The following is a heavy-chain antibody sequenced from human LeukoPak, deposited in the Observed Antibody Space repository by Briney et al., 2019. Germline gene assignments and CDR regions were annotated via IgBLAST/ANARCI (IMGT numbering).Heavy chain of an antibody. CDR2: ISTYNGNT. D-gene: IGHD3-22*01. CDR1: GYSFTNYG. J-gene: IGHJ4*02. V-gene: IGHV1-18*01. Sequence: ASVKVSCKASGYSFTNYGFSWVRQAPGQGLEWMGWISTYNGNTNYAQKLQGRVTMTTDTSTSTAYMELRSLRSDDTAVYYCARQLTHYYDSSGYSDYWGQGTLVTVSS. CDR3: ARQLTHYYDSSGYSDY.